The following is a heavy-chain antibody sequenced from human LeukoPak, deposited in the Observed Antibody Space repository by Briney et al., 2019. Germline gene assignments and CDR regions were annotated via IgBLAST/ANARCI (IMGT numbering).Heavy chain of an antibody. D-gene: IGHD6-6*01. Sequence: SGPTLVNPTQTLTLTCTFSGFSLSTSGVGVGWIRQPPGKALEWLALIYWNDDKRYSPSLKSRLTITKDTSKNQVVLTMTNVDPVDTATYYCAHNVPLKYYFDYWGQGTLVTVSS. CDR3: AHNVPLKYYFDY. CDR2: IYWNDDK. J-gene: IGHJ4*02. CDR1: GFSLSTSGVG. V-gene: IGHV2-5*01.